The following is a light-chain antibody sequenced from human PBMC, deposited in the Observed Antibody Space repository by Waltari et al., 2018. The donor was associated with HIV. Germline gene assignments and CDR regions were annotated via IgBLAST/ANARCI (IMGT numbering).Light chain of an antibody. CDR1: SSDVGLYNY. V-gene: IGLV2-23*02. Sequence: QSALTQPASVSGSLGQSITISCTGTSSDVGLYNYVSWYQQFPGTAPKLIFYDVTKRPSGVSSRVSGSKSGNTASLTVSGLQPEDEATYYCFSCSDSDTVVFGGGTKVAV. CDR3: FSCSDSDTVV. CDR2: DVT. J-gene: IGLJ2*01.